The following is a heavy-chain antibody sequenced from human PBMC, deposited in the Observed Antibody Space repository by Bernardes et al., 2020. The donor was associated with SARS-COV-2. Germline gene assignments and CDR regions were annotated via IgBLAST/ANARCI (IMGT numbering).Heavy chain of an antibody. D-gene: IGHD1-26*01. V-gene: IGHV4-31*03. Sequence: TLSLTCTVSGGSISSGGYYWSWIRQHPGKGLEWIGYIYYSGSTYYNPSLKSRVTISVDTSKNQFSLKLSSVTAADTAVYYCARGRAGVEWQGGDYFDYWGQGTLVTVSS. CDR3: ARGRAGVEWQGGDYFDY. CDR1: GGSISSGGYY. CDR2: IYYSGST. J-gene: IGHJ4*02.